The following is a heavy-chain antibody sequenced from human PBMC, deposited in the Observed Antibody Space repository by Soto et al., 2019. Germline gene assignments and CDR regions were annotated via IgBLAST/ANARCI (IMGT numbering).Heavy chain of an antibody. CDR3: AKDALPPWLVIDF. CDR1: GFTFSSYG. J-gene: IGHJ4*02. CDR2: ISYDGSNK. Sequence: GGSLRLSCAASGFTFSSYGMHWVRQAPGKGLEWVAVISYDGSNKYYADSVKGRFTISRDNSKNTLYLQMNSLRAEDTAVYYCAKDALPPWLVIDFWGQGPLVTVSS. D-gene: IGHD6-19*01. V-gene: IGHV3-30*18.